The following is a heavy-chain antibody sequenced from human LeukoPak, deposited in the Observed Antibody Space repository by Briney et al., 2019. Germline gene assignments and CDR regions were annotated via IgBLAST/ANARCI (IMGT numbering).Heavy chain of an antibody. J-gene: IGHJ3*02. CDR2: MNPNNDNT. CDR1: GYTFTSYD. Sequence: ASVKVSCKASGYTFTSYDINWVRQATGQGLEWMGWMNPNNDNTGYAQKFQGRVTMTRDTSISTAYMELSSLRAEDTAVYFCARDLGTNDAFDIWGQGTMLTVSS. D-gene: IGHD7-27*01. V-gene: IGHV1-8*01. CDR3: ARDLGTNDAFDI.